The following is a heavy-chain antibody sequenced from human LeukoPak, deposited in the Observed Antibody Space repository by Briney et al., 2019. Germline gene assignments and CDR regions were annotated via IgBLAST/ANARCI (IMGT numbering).Heavy chain of an antibody. D-gene: IGHD6-6*01. J-gene: IGHJ6*03. CDR2: IIPIFGTA. V-gene: IGHV1-69*05. CDR1: GGTFSSYA. Sequence: ASVKVSCKASGGTFSSYAISWVRQAPGQGLEWMGGIIPIFGTANYAQKFQGRVTITTDESTSTAYMELSSLRSEDTAVYYCARVHSSSGSLHYYYMDVWGKGTTVTVSS. CDR3: ARVHSSSGSLHYYYMDV.